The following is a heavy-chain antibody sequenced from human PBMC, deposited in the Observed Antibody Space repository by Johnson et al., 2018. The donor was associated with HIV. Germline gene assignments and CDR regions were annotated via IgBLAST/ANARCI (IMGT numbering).Heavy chain of an antibody. CDR1: GFTFSSYT. J-gene: IGHJ3*02. V-gene: IGHV3-48*04. CDR2: ISGSGTNI. D-gene: IGHD3-10*01. Sequence: VQLVESGGGLVQPGGSLRLSCAASGFTFSSYTMSWVRQAPGKGLEWVSYISGSGTNIYYADSVKGRFTISRDNAKKSLFLQMNSLRAEDTAVYYCARASYYYGSADIWGQGTMVTVSS. CDR3: ARASYYYGSADI.